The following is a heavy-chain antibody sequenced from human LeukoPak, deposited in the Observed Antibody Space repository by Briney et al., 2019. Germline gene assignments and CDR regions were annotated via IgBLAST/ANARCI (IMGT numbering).Heavy chain of an antibody. CDR2: INPNSGGT. V-gene: IGHV1-2*02. J-gene: IGHJ4*02. CDR1: GYTFTGYY. Sequence: ASVKVSRKASGYTFTGYYMHWVRQAPGQGLEWMGWINPNSGGTNYAQKFQGRVTMTRDTSISTAYMELSRLRSDDTAVYYCARDQRQGSSSDFDYWGQGTLVTVSS. CDR3: ARDQRQGSSSDFDY. D-gene: IGHD6-19*01.